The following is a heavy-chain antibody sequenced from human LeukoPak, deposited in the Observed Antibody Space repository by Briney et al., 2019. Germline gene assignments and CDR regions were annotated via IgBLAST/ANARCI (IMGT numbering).Heavy chain of an antibody. CDR3: ARDATTQVGWVYMDV. CDR2: ISSSGSTI. J-gene: IGHJ6*03. D-gene: IGHD6-19*01. CDR1: GFTFSSYE. V-gene: IGHV3-48*03. Sequence: GGSLRLSCAASGFTFSSYEMNWVRQAPGKGLEWVSYISSSGSTIYYADSVKGRFTISRDNAKNSLYLQMNSLRAEDTALYYCARDATTQVGWVYMDVWGKGTPVTISS.